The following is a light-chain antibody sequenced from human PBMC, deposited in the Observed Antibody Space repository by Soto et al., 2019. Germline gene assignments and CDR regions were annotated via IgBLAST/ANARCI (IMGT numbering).Light chain of an antibody. CDR2: NNN. CDR1: SSNIGSNT. V-gene: IGLV1-44*01. J-gene: IGLJ1*01. Sequence: SVLTQPPSASGTPGQRVTISCSGSSSNIGSNTVNWYQQLPGTAPKLLLYNNNQRPSGVPDRFSGSKSGTSASLAISGLQSEDEADYYCAAWDDSLNGLVFGTGTKLTVL. CDR3: AAWDDSLNGLV.